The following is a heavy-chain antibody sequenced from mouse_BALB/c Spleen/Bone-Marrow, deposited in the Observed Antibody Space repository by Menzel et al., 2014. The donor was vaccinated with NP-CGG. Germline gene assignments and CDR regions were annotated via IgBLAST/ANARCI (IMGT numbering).Heavy chain of an antibody. CDR3: ARLGYYGGFAY. CDR2: TNPDSSTI. Sequence: EVKLVESGGGLVQPGGSLKLSCAASGFDFSRYWMSWVRQAPGKGLEWIGETNPDSSTINYTPSLKDKFVISRDNAKXTLSLQMSKVRSEDTALYYCARLGYYGGFAYWGQGTLVTVSA. J-gene: IGHJ3*01. D-gene: IGHD2-3*01. V-gene: IGHV4-1*02. CDR1: GFDFSRYW.